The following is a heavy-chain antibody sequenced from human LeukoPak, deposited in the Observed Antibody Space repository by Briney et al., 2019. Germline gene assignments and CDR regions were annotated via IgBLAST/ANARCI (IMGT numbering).Heavy chain of an antibody. CDR1: GFTFSSYW. D-gene: IGHD6-19*01. CDR2: IKQDGSEK. Sequence: GGSLRLSCAASGFTFSSYWMSWVRQAPGKGLEWVANIKQDGSEKYYVDSVKGRFTISRDNAKNSLYLQMNSLRAEDTAVYYCAIAKGPVDIVVAATGVFGYWGQGTLVTVSS. J-gene: IGHJ4*02. V-gene: IGHV3-7*01. CDR3: AIAKGPVDIVVAATGVFGY.